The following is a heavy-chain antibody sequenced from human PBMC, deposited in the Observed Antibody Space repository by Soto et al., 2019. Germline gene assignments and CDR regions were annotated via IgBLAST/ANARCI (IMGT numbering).Heavy chain of an antibody. V-gene: IGHV3-23*01. CDR2: ISGSGGST. CDR3: AKERNTYRAVAGTKDYYGMDV. J-gene: IGHJ6*02. Sequence: GGSLRLSCAASGFTFSSYAMSWVRQAPGKGLEWVSAISGSGGSTYYADSVKGRFTISRDNSKNTLYLQMNSLRAEDTAVYYCAKERNTYRAVAGTKDYYGMDVWGQGTTVTVSS. CDR1: GFTFSSYA. D-gene: IGHD6-19*01.